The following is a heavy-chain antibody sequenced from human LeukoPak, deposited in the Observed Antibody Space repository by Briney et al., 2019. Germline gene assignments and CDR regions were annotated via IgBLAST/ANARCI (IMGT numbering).Heavy chain of an antibody. D-gene: IGHD6-13*01. CDR3: ARHGKQQLGLDY. CDR1: GYTFTSYG. V-gene: IGHV1-18*01. J-gene: IGHJ4*02. CDR2: ISAYNGKT. Sequence: ASVKVSCKASGYTFTSYGISWVRQAPGQGLEWMGWISAYNGKTNHAQNFQGRVTMTTDTSTSTAYMELRSLRSDDTAVYYCARHGKQQLGLDYWGQGTLVTVSS.